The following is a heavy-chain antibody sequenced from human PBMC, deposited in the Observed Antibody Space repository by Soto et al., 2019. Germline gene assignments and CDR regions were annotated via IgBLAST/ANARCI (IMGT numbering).Heavy chain of an antibody. CDR1: GAGDTFSNYG. V-gene: IGHV1-69*06. J-gene: IGHJ4*02. D-gene: IGHD1-1*01. CDR2: TIPAFGTA. Sequence: QVHLVQSGAEVKSPGSAVKVSCKVSGAGDTFSNYGLNWVRQAPGQGLEWMGGTIPAFGTANHAPKFQGRVTITADTSTATAYMKLSSLRSDDTAVYYCWRHDKTALPPLASWGQGTIVSVSS. CDR3: WRHDKTALPPLAS.